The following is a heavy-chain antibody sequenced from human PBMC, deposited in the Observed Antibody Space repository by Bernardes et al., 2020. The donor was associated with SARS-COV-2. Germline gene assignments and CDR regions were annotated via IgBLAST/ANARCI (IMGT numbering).Heavy chain of an antibody. CDR2: ISTNVGRT. CDR1: GLKLSDYS. D-gene: IGHD4-17*01. V-gene: IGHV3-64*01. J-gene: IGHJ4*02. Sequence: GGSLRLSCVASGLKLSDYSMHWVRQAPGKELEHISSISTNVGRTYYANYVRGRFTISRDNSKNTLYLQMRNLKTEDMAIYYCARDIYGGNSILDYWGQGTLVTVSS. CDR3: ARDIYGGNSILDY.